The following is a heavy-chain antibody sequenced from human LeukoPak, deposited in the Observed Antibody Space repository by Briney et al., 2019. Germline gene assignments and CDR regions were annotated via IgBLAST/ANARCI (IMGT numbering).Heavy chain of an antibody. CDR2: ISGSGGST. Sequence: GGSLRLSCAASGFTFSSYGMSWVRQAPGKGLGWVSAISGSGGSTYYADSVKGRFTISRDNSKNTLYLQMNSLRAEDTAVYYCAKDRDGTVAGTEFFDYWGQGTLVTVSS. CDR1: GFTFSSYG. V-gene: IGHV3-23*01. J-gene: IGHJ4*02. D-gene: IGHD6-19*01. CDR3: AKDRDGTVAGTEFFDY.